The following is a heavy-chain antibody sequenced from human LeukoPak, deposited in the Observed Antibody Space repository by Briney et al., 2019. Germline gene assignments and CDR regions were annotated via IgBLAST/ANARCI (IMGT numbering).Heavy chain of an antibody. CDR2: ISTYIGNT. CDR1: GYNFIIYS. CDR3: VRRFGYDFWSGHPMGDY. Sequence: ASVTVSCMASGYNFIIYSINWVRHAPGQGLEWMGWISTYIGNTIYAQKLQGRVTMTTDTSTSTAYMELRSLRSDDTAVYYCVRRFGYDFWSGHPMGDYWGQGTLVTVSS. J-gene: IGHJ4*02. D-gene: IGHD3-3*01. V-gene: IGHV1-18*01.